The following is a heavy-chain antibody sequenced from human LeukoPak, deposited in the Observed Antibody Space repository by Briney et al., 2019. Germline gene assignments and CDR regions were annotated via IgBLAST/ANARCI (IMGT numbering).Heavy chain of an antibody. CDR1: GFTFSSYW. CDR3: ARGHDAYSSGWYGVFDY. V-gene: IGHV3-7*05. Sequence: GGSLRLSCSASGFTFSSYWMSWVRQAPGKGLEGVANIKQDGSEKNYEDSVKGRFTISRNNAKNSLYLQMNSVRAEDAGVYYCARGHDAYSSGWYGVFDYWGQGTLVTVSS. J-gene: IGHJ4*02. D-gene: IGHD6-19*01. CDR2: IKQDGSEK.